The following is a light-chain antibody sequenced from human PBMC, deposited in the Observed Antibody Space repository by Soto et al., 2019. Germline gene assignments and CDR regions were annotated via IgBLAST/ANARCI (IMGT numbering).Light chain of an antibody. CDR1: QSVSDY. V-gene: IGKV3-11*01. J-gene: IGKJ4*01. Sequence: VLTQSPASLSLSPGERATLSCRAGQSVSDYLAWYQQKPGQPPRLLFFDASNRATGVPARFSAGGSGTDFTLISSSLEPEDFAVYYCQQRVNWPPTFGGGTKVDIK. CDR3: QQRVNWPPT. CDR2: DAS.